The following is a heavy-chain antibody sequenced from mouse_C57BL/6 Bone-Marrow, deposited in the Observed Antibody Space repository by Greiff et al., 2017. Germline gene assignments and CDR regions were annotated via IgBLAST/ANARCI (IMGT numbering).Heavy chain of an antibody. CDR2: IYPGDGDT. J-gene: IGHJ1*03. D-gene: IGHD1-1*01. V-gene: IGHV1-80*01. CDR1: GYAFSSYW. CDR3: ARFFYGSRGDWYFDV. Sequence: QVQLQQSGAELVKPGASVKISCKASGYAFSSYWMNWVKQRPGKGLEWIGQIYPGDGDTNYNGKFKGKATLTADKSSSTAYMQLSSLTSEDSAVYCCARFFYGSRGDWYFDVWGTGTTVTVSS.